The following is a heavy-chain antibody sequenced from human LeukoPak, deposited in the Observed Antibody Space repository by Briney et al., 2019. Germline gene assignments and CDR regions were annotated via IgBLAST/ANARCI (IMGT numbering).Heavy chain of an antibody. CDR2: ISYDGRNK. D-gene: IGHD4-23*01. J-gene: IGHJ6*02. V-gene: IGHV3-30*18. CDR1: GFTFSSCG. CDR3: AKDTDYGGNPRGMDV. Sequence: PGGSLRLSCAASGFTFSSCGMHWVRQAPGKGLEWVTVISYDGRNKYYADSVKGRFTISRDNSKNTLYLQMNSLRAEDTAVYYCAKDTDYGGNPRGMDVWGQGTTVTVSS.